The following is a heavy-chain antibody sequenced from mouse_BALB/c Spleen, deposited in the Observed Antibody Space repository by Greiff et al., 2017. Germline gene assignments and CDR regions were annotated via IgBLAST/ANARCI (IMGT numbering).Heavy chain of an antibody. D-gene: IGHD2-14*01. V-gene: IGHV2-6-7*01. Sequence: VKLMESGPGLVAPSQSLSITCTVSGFSLTGYGVNWVRQPPGKGLEWLGMIWGDGSTDYNSALKSRLSISKDNSKSQVFLKMNSLQTDDTARYYCARASYRYDERENAMDYWGQGTSVTVSS. CDR1: GFSLTGYG. J-gene: IGHJ4*01. CDR3: ARASYRYDERENAMDY. CDR2: IWGDGST.